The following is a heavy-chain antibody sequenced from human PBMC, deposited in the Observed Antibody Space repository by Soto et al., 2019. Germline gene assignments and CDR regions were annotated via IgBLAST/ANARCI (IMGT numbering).Heavy chain of an antibody. CDR2: ISYDGSNK. CDR1: GFTFSSYA. J-gene: IGHJ4*02. V-gene: IGHV3-30-3*01. D-gene: IGHD4-17*01. Sequence: PGGSLRLSCAASGFTFSSYAMHWVRQAPGKGLEWVAVISYDGSNKYYADSVKGRFTISRDNSKNTLYLQMNSLRAEDTAVYYCARDSSRTHDYAGPFDYWGQGTLVTVSS. CDR3: ARDSSRTHDYAGPFDY.